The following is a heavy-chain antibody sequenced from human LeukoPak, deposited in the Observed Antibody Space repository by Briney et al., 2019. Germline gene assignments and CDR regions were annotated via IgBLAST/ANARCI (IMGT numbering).Heavy chain of an antibody. V-gene: IGHV3-48*03. J-gene: IGHJ2*01. D-gene: IGHD2-15*01. CDR1: GFTFSSYE. CDR2: ISSSGSTI. CDR3: ARDPPPIYCSGGSCYEGPFWYFDL. Sequence: RGSLRLSCAASGFTFSSYEMNWVRQAPGKGLEWVSYISSSGSTIYYADSVKGRFTISRDNAKNSLYLQMNSLRAEDTAVYYCARDPPPIYCSGGSCYEGPFWYFDLWGRGTLVTVSS.